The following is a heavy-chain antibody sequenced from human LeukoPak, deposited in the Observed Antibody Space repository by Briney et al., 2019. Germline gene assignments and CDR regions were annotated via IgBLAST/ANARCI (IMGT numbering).Heavy chain of an antibody. CDR3: ARDPSWLGYFDY. J-gene: IGHJ4*02. CDR1: GFTFSSYG. Sequence: GGSLRLSCAAPGFTFSSYGIHWVRQAPGKGLEWVALIWYDGSNRYYVDSVKGRFTISRDNSKKTVYLQMNSLRAEDTAVYYCARDPSWLGYFDYWGQGTLVTVAS. D-gene: IGHD3-22*01. V-gene: IGHV3-33*01. CDR2: IWYDGSNR.